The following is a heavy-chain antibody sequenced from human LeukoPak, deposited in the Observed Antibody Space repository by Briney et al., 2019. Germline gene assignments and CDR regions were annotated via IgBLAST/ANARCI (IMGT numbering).Heavy chain of an antibody. Sequence: ASVKVSCKASGFTFTGYYLHWVRQAPGQGLEWMGWINANNGDTNYAQEFRGWVTMTRDTSLSTAYMELSRLRSDDTAVYYCARAGVVVPAAPDDPWGQGTLVTVSS. J-gene: IGHJ5*02. CDR3: ARAGVVVPAAPDDP. D-gene: IGHD2-2*01. CDR2: INANNGDT. CDR1: GFTFTGYY. V-gene: IGHV1-2*04.